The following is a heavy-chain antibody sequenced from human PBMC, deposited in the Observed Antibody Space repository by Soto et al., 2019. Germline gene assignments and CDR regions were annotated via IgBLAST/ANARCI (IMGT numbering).Heavy chain of an antibody. CDR3: AIDLGPPNGFDS. Sequence: ASVKVSCKTSGYAFSGYRLSWVRQGPGQGLEWMGWISGYNGNTDYAQKFQGRVTMTTDTSTSTAYMELRSLRSDDTAVYYCAIDLGPPNGFDSRGQGTLVTVSS. V-gene: IGHV1-18*01. CDR2: ISGYNGNT. CDR1: GYAFSGYR. J-gene: IGHJ5*01. D-gene: IGHD2-8*01.